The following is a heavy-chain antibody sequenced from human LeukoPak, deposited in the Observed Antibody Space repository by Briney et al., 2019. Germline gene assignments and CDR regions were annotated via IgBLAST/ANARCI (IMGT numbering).Heavy chain of an antibody. D-gene: IGHD3/OR15-3a*01. CDR2: IRNSGGT. Sequence: DPSETLSLTCAVYGGSFSGYYWSWIRQPPGKGLEWIGYIRNSGGTDYSPSLKSRVTISMDTSKNQFSLKLDSVTAADTALYYCTRSSRFGNFPDFWGQGTLVTVSS. V-gene: IGHV4-59*01. J-gene: IGHJ4*02. CDR3: TRSSRFGNFPDF. CDR1: GGSFSGYY.